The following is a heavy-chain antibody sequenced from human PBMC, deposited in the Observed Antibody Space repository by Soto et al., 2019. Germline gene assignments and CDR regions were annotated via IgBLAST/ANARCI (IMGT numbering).Heavy chain of an antibody. CDR3: ARVGGYYDSSGFYYYYGMDV. J-gene: IGHJ6*02. D-gene: IGHD3-22*01. CDR2: INPNSGGT. Sequence: ASVKVSCKASGYTFTGYYMHWVRQAPGQGLEWMGWINPNSGGTNYAQKFQGWVTMTRDTSISTAYMELSRLRSDDTAVYYCARVGGYYDSSGFYYYYGMDVWGQGTTVTVS. CDR1: GYTFTGYY. V-gene: IGHV1-2*04.